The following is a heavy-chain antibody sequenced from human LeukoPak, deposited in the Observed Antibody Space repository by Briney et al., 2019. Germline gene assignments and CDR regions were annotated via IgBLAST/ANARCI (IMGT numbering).Heavy chain of an antibody. Sequence: GGSLRLSCAASGFTFSSYAMHWVRQAPGKGLEWVAVISYDGSNKYYADSVKGRFTISRDNSKNTLYLQMNSLRAEDTAVYYCAREDGFGLTWGQGTLVTVSS. V-gene: IGHV3-30-3*01. CDR3: AREDGFGLT. D-gene: IGHD3/OR15-3a*01. CDR2: ISYDGSNK. J-gene: IGHJ5*02. CDR1: GFTFSSYA.